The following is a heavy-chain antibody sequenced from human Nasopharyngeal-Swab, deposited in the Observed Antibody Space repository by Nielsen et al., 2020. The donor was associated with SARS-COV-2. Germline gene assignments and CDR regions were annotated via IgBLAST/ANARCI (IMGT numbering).Heavy chain of an antibody. Sequence: GESLKISCAASGFTFTNAWMGWVRQAPGKGLEWVGRIKSKSDGGTTDYAAPVKGRFSISRDDSRNTIYVQMNTLQTEDTAVYYCTTDRGITERPLFDFWGQGTPVTVSS. V-gene: IGHV3-15*01. J-gene: IGHJ4*02. CDR1: GFTFTNAW. D-gene: IGHD1-14*01. CDR3: TTDRGITERPLFDF. CDR2: IKSKSDGGTT.